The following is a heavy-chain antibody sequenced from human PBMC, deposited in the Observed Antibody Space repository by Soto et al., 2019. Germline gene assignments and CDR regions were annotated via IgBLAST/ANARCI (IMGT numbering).Heavy chain of an antibody. D-gene: IGHD2-2*01. Sequence: SETLSLTCAISGDSVSSNSAAWNWIRQSPSRGLEWLGRTYYRSKWYNDYAVSVKSRITINPDTSKNQFSLQLNSVTTEDTAVYYCARDLEYCSSTSCYGGWGYYYYYYMDVWGKGTTVTVSS. CDR1: GDSVSSNSAA. CDR3: ARDLEYCSSTSCYGGWGYYYYYYMDV. CDR2: TYYRSKWYN. J-gene: IGHJ6*03. V-gene: IGHV6-1*01.